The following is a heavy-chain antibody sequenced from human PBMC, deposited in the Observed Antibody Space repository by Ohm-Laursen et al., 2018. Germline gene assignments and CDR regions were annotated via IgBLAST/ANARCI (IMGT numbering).Heavy chain of an antibody. D-gene: IGHD6-19*01. CDR2: INHSGST. CDR1: GVSFSGYY. V-gene: IGHV4-34*01. CDR3: ARVKQWLIYAFDI. J-gene: IGHJ3*02. Sequence: TLSLTCAVYGVSFSGYYWSWIRQPPGKGLEWIGEINHSGSTNYNPSLKSRVTISVDTSKNQFSLKLSTVTAADTAVYYCARVKQWLIYAFDIWGQGTMVTVSS.